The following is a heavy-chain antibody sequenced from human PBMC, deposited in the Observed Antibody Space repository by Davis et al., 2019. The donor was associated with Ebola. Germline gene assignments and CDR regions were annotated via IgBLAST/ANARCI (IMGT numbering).Heavy chain of an antibody. CDR1: GFTVSSNY. CDR2: IYSGGST. V-gene: IGHV3-53*01. D-gene: IGHD1-1*01. Sequence: GSLRLSCAASGFTVSSNYMSWVRQAPGKGLEWVSVIYSGGSTYYADSVKGRFTISRDNSKNTLYIQMNSLRVEDTAVYYCARGGGQLYYYGMDVWGQGTTVTVSS. CDR3: ARGGGQLYYYGMDV. J-gene: IGHJ6*02.